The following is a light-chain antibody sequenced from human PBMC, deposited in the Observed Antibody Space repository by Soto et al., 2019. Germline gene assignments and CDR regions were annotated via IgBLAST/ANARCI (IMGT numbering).Light chain of an antibody. CDR1: QSVSSNY. V-gene: IGKV3-20*01. CDR3: QQYGKSQFI. CDR2: GAS. Sequence: EIVLTQSPGTLSLSPGERATLSCRASQSVSSNYLAWYQQKPGQAPRLLIYGASSSATGIPDRFSGSGSGTDFTLTNSRLEPGDFAVYYCQQYGKSQFIFGPGTKVDIK. J-gene: IGKJ3*01.